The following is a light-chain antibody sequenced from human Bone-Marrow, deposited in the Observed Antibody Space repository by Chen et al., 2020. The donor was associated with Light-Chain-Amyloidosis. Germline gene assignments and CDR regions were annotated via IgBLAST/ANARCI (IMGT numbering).Light chain of an antibody. CDR1: DLPTKY. Sequence: SYELTQPPSVSLSPGQPARITCAGDDLPTKYAYWYQQKPGQAPVLVIHSDTERPSGISERFSGSSSGTTATLTISGVQAEDEADYHCQSADSSGTYEVICGGGTKLTVL. CDR3: QSADSSGTYEVI. CDR2: SDT. V-gene: IGLV3-25*03. J-gene: IGLJ2*01.